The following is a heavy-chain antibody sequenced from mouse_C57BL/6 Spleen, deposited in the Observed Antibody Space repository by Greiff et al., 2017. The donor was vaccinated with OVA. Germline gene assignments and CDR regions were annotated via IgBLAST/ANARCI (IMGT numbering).Heavy chain of an antibody. V-gene: IGHV7-3*01. CDR1: GFTFTDYY. J-gene: IGHJ2*01. Sequence: EVQLVESGGGLVQPGGSLSLSCAASGFTFTDYYMSWVRQPPGKALEWLGFIRNKANGYTTEYSASVKGRFTISRDNSQSILYLQMNALRAEDSATYYCARSPSYYSNLKGFDYWGQGTTLTVSS. CDR2: IRNKANGYTT. CDR3: ARSPSYYSNLKGFDY. D-gene: IGHD2-5*01.